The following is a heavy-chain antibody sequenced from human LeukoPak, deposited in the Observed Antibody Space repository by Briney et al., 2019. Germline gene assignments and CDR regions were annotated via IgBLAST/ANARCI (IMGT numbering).Heavy chain of an antibody. D-gene: IGHD3-16*01. Sequence: GGSLRLSCAASGFTFSSYGMHWVRQAPGKGLKWVAVISYDGSNKYYADSVKGRFTISRDNSENTLYLQMNGLRTEDAAVYFCAKDRIRLTTFGYYYYGMDVWGQGTTVTVSS. J-gene: IGHJ6*02. CDR3: AKDRIRLTTFGYYYYGMDV. CDR1: GFTFSSYG. V-gene: IGHV3-30*18. CDR2: ISYDGSNK.